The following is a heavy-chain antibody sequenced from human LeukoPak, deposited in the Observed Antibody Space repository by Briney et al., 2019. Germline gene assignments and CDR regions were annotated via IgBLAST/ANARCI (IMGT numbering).Heavy chain of an antibody. D-gene: IGHD3-22*01. CDR1: GGSIRSGSHY. J-gene: IGHJ4*02. V-gene: IGHV4-39*02. CDR3: AKRDDSGGNLVDL. CDR2: IYYSGST. Sequence: PSETLSLTCTVSGGSIRSGSHYWAWLRQPPGKGLEWIVSIYYSGSTYYNPSLENRVTISIDTSKNHFSLKLSSLSAADTSVYYCAKRDDSGGNLVDLWGQGTLVTVS.